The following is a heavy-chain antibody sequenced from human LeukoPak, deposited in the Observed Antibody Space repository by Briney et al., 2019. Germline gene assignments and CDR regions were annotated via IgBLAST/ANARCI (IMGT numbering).Heavy chain of an antibody. CDR1: GYTFTGYY. V-gene: IGHV1-2*02. J-gene: IGHJ5*02. CDR3: ARDKYCGGDCFGWFDP. Sequence: ASVKVSCKASGYTFTGYYMHWVRQAPGQGLEWMGWINPNSGGTNYAQKFQGRVTMTRDTSISTAYMELSRLRSDDTAMYYCARDKYCGGDCFGWFDPWGQGTLVTVSS. CDR2: INPNSGGT. D-gene: IGHD2-21*02.